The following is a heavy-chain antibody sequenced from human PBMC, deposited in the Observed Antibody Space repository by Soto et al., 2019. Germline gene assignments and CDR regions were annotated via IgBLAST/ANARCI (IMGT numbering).Heavy chain of an antibody. CDR2: SSATGAGT. CDR1: GFTFSSYG. D-gene: IGHD1-26*01. CDR3: AKDRRAGGNYGFYADF. V-gene: IGHV3-23*01. Sequence: EVQLLESGGGLVQPGGSLRLSCAASGFTFSSYGMTWVRQAPGKGLEWVSFSSATGAGTYYADSVKGRFTISRDNSKNTLYLQMTRLRADDTAVYYCAKDRRAGGNYGFYADFGGQGALVIVSS. J-gene: IGHJ4*02.